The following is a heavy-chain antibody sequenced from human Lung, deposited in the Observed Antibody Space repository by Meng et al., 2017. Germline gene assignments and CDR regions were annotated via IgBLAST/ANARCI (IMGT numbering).Heavy chain of an antibody. CDR3: ASFDHIPRRNYFDY. CDR1: GGSMSSGNYY. Sequence: QVQLQESGPGLVEPSQTLSLTCTVSGGSMSSGNYYWSWIRQPPGKVLEWIGYIHHSGSAYYNPSLKSRVSISVDTSKNQFSLNLNSMTAADTAVYYCASFDHIPRRNYFDYWGQGTLVTVSS. CDR2: IHHSGSA. V-gene: IGHV4-30-4*01. J-gene: IGHJ4*02. D-gene: IGHD2-21*01.